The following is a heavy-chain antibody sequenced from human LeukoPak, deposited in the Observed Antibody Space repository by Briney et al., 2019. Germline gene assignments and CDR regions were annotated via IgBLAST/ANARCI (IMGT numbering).Heavy chain of an antibody. Sequence: GGPLRLSCAASGFTFSSYAMSWVRQAPGKGLEWGSVISGSGGRTYYADSVKGRFTISRDNSTNTLYLQMNSLRAEDTAVYYCAKTYYYDSSGSHYFDYWGQGTLVTVSS. D-gene: IGHD3-22*01. CDR3: AKTYYYDSSGSHYFDY. V-gene: IGHV3-23*01. CDR2: ISGSGGRT. J-gene: IGHJ4*02. CDR1: GFTFSSYA.